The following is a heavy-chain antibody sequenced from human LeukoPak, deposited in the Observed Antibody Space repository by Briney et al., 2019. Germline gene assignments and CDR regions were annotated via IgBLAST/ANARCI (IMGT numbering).Heavy chain of an antibody. CDR1: GYTLTESS. D-gene: IGHD3-9*01. J-gene: IGHJ4*02. CDR3: ATELRYFDWLSPIDY. Sequence: GASVKVSCTVSGYTLTESSMHWVRQAPGKGLEWMGGFDPEDGETIYAQKFQGRVTMTEDTSTDTAYMELSSLRSEDTAVYYCATELRYFDWLSPIDYWGQGTLVTVSS. V-gene: IGHV1-24*01. CDR2: FDPEDGET.